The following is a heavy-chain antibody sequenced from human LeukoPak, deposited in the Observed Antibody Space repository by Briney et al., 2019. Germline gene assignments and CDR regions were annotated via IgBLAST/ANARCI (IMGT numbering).Heavy chain of an antibody. D-gene: IGHD3-22*01. V-gene: IGHV1-46*01. J-gene: IGHJ3*02. CDR1: GYNFIGYY. CDR2: INPYSGGST. Sequence: ASVKVSCKASGYNFIGYYIHWLRQAPGQGLEWMGWINPYSGGSTSYAQKFQGRVTMTRDTSTSTVYMELSSLRSEDTAVYYCASTYYDSSGPLAFDIWGQGTMVTVSS. CDR3: ASTYYDSSGPLAFDI.